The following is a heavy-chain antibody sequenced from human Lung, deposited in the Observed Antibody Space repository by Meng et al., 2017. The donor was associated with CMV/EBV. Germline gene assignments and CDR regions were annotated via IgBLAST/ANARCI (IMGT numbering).Heavy chain of an antibody. V-gene: IGHV3-23*01. D-gene: IGHD3-3*01. Sequence: GESLKISCAASGFTFNSYAMSWVRQAPGKGLEWVSGISGSGGSTHNADSVKGRFTISRDNSKNTLYLQMNSLRAEDTAVYYCAKDYDFWGLEAFDIWGQGTKVTVSS. CDR1: GFTFNSYA. CDR3: AKDYDFWGLEAFDI. CDR2: ISGSGGST. J-gene: IGHJ3*02.